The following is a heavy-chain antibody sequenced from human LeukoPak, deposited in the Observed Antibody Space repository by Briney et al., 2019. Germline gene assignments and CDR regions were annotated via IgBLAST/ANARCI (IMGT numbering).Heavy chain of an antibody. J-gene: IGHJ4*02. CDR1: GDSVSSNSAA. CDR3: ARVYYDSSGYYYAAAAYSDY. CDR2: TYYRSKWYN. D-gene: IGHD3-22*01. V-gene: IGHV6-1*01. Sequence: SQTLSLTCAISGDSVSSNSAAWNWIRQSPSRGLEWLGRTYYRSKWYNDYAVSVKSRITINPDTSKNQFSLQLNSVTPEDTAVYYCARVYYDSSGYYYAAAAYSDYWGQGTLVTVSS.